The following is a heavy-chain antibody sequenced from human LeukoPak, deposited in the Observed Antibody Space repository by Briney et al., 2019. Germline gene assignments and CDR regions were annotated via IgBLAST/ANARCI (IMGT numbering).Heavy chain of an antibody. CDR1: GGSISSYY. CDR3: ARGGIYYDSSGYYYVSKWFDP. Sequence: PSETLSLTCTVSGGSISSYYWSWIRQPPGKGLEGMGHIYYSGSTNYNPSLKSRVTISLDTSKNQFSLKLSYVTAADTAVYYCARGGIYYDSSGYYYVSKWFDPWGQGTLVTVSS. V-gene: IGHV4-59*12. D-gene: IGHD3-22*01. CDR2: IYYSGST. J-gene: IGHJ5*02.